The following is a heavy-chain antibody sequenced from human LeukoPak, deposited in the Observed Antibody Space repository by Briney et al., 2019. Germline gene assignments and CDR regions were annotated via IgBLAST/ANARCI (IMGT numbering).Heavy chain of an antibody. D-gene: IGHD3/OR15-3a*01. CDR1: GGSISSYY. Sequence: SETLSLTCTVSGGSISSYYWSWIRQPPGKGLEWIGYIYYSGSTNYNPSLKSRVTISVDTSKNQFSLKLSSVTAADTAVYYCARGGAGLVTPYPFDYWGQGTLVTVSS. CDR2: IYYSGST. CDR3: ARGGAGLVTPYPFDY. J-gene: IGHJ4*02. V-gene: IGHV4-59*01.